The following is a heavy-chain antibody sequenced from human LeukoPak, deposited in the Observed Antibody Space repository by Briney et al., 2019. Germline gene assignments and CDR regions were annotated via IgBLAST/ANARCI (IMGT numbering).Heavy chain of an antibody. CDR1: GFTFDDYG. Sequence: GGSLRLSCAASGFTFDDYGMSWVRQAPGKGLEWVSGINWNGGSTGYADSVKGRFTISRDNAKNSLYLQMNSLRAEDTALYHCARAIKYNWNYAFDIWGQGTMVTVSS. J-gene: IGHJ3*02. D-gene: IGHD1-7*01. V-gene: IGHV3-20*01. CDR3: ARAIKYNWNYAFDI. CDR2: INWNGGST.